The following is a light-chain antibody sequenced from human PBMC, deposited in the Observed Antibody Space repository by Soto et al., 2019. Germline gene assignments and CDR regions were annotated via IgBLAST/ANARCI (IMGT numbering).Light chain of an antibody. CDR2: EVS. CDR3: SSYTSSNTPVV. Sequence: QSALTQPASVSGSPGQSITISCTGTSSDVGGYNYVSWYQQHPGKAPKLMIYEVSNRPSGVSNRFSGSKSGNTASLTISGLQAEDEADYYCSSYTSSNTPVVFGKRTKVTVL. CDR1: SSDVGGYNY. V-gene: IGLV2-14*01. J-gene: IGLJ2*01.